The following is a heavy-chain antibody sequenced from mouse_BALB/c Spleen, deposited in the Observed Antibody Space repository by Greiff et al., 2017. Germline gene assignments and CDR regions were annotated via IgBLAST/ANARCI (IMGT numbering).Heavy chain of an antibody. CDR1: GFSLTSYG. J-gene: IGHJ4*01. V-gene: IGHV2-9*02. Sequence: QVQLKQSGPGLVAPSQSLSITCTVSGFSLTSYGVHWVRQPPGKGLEWLGVIWAGGSTNYNSALMSRLSISKDNSKSQVFLKMNSRQTDDTAMYYCARADGNYVYAMDYWGQGTSVTVSS. CDR2: IWAGGST. D-gene: IGHD2-1*01. CDR3: ARADGNYVYAMDY.